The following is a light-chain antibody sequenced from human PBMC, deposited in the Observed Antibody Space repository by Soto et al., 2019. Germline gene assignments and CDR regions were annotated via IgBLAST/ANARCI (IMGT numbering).Light chain of an antibody. V-gene: IGKV3-20*01. CDR2: GAS. J-gene: IGKJ3*01. CDR3: QQYGSSPFT. Sequence: IVLTQSPGTLSFSPGERATLSGRASQSVSSSYLAWYQQKPGQAPRLLIYGASSRATGIPDRFSGSGSGTDFTLTISRLEPEDFAVYYCQQYGSSPFTFGPGTKVDIK. CDR1: QSVSSSY.